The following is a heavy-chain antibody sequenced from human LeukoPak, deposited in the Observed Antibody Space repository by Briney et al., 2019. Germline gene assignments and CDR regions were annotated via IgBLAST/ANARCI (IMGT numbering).Heavy chain of an antibody. CDR1: GFTFSTYW. Sequence: GGSLRLSCAASGFTFSTYWMSWVRRAPGKGLEWVAYIKEDGSEKYYVDSVKGRFTISRDNAKNSLFLQLSSLTAEDTAVYYCARDRSGTSGVISLLDYWGQGTLLTVSS. J-gene: IGHJ4*02. D-gene: IGHD3-3*01. V-gene: IGHV3-7*01. CDR2: IKEDGSEK. CDR3: ARDRSGTSGVISLLDY.